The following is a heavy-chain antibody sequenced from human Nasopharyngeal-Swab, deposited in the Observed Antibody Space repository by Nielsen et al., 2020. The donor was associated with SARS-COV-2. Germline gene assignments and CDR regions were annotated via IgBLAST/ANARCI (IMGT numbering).Heavy chain of an antibody. V-gene: IGHV1-2*06. CDR2: INPYSGGT. J-gene: IGHJ4*02. CDR1: VYTLTGYY. CDR3: ARDPETGRQLWRFDY. Sequence: ASVPVSCKASVYTLTGYYIHWLRQAPGHGLEWVGLINPYSGGTNYGQKFKGRVTVTTSSSTAYMEVTSLRSDDTAVYFCARDPETGRQLWRFDYWSQGTLVTVSS. D-gene: IGHD5-18*01.